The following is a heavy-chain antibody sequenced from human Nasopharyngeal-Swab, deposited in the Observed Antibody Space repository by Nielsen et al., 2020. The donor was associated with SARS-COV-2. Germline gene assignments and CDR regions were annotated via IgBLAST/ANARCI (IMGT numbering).Heavy chain of an antibody. CDR2: INTYGGST. D-gene: IGHD1-26*01. CDR1: GFTFSSYW. Sequence: GESLKISCAASGFTFSSYWMHWVRQAPGKGLVWVSRINTYGGSTTYADSVKGRFTISRDNAKNTLYLQMNSLRAEDTAVYYCVRGPIEGATGYFQHWGQGALVTVSS. J-gene: IGHJ1*01. V-gene: IGHV3-74*03. CDR3: VRGPIEGATGYFQH.